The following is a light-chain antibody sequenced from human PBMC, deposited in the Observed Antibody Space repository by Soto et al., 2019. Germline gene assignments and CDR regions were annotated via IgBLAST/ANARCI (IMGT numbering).Light chain of an antibody. Sequence: EIVLAQSPGTLSLSPGERATLSCRASQSVSSSYLAWYQQKPGQAPRLLIYGASSRATGIPDRFSGSGSGTAFTITISRLEPEDFAVYYCQQYGRSPLTFGGGTKVELK. CDR2: GAS. CDR3: QQYGRSPLT. CDR1: QSVSSSY. J-gene: IGKJ4*01. V-gene: IGKV3-20*01.